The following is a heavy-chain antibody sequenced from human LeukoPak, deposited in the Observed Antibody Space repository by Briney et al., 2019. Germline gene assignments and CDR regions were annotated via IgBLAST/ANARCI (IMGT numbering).Heavy chain of an antibody. CDR1: GGSISSSSYY. Sequence: SETLSLTCTVSGGSISSSSYYWGWIRQPPGKGLVWIGSIYYSGSTYYNPSLKSRVTISVDTSKNQFSLKLSSVTAADTAVYYCARHYYDSSGYSVDPWGQGTLVTVSS. J-gene: IGHJ5*02. CDR3: ARHYYDSSGYSVDP. CDR2: IYYSGST. D-gene: IGHD3-22*01. V-gene: IGHV4-39*01.